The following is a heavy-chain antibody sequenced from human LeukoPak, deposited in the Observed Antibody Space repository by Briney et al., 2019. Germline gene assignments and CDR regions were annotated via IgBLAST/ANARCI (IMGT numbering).Heavy chain of an antibody. CDR2: FYHSGST. Sequence: SETLSLTCTVSGYAISSGYYWGWIRQPPGKGLEWIGIFYHSGSTYYNPSLMSRVTISVDTSKNQFSLKLSSVTAADTAVYYCARWSSGWSYFDYWGQGTLVTVFS. D-gene: IGHD6-19*01. V-gene: IGHV4-38-2*02. J-gene: IGHJ4*02. CDR1: GYAISSGYY. CDR3: ARWSSGWSYFDY.